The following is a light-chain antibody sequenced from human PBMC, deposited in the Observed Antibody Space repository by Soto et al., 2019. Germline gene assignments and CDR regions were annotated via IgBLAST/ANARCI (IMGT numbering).Light chain of an antibody. CDR1: QSIRNE. J-gene: IGKJ1*01. V-gene: IGKV1-6*01. CDR3: LQDYNYPWT. CDR2: DAS. Sequence: AIEMTQSPSSLSASVGDRVTITCRASQSIRNELGWYQQKPGQAPKLLIYDASTLPTGVPSRFSGSGSGTDFTLTISSLQSEDFATYYCLQDYNYPWTFGQGTKVDNK.